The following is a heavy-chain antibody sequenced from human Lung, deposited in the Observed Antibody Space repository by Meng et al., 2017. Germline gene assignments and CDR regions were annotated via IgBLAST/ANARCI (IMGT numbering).Heavy chain of an antibody. CDR1: GGSFSDYY. V-gene: IGHV4-34*01. D-gene: IGHD4-11*01. CDR3: ARGPTTMAHDFDY. Sequence: QLSRGAGSLLTPSKTLPLTVVVSGGSFSDYYRSWIRQSPGQGLEWIGEINHSGSTNYNPSLESRATISVDTSQNNLSLKLSSVTAADSAVYYCARGPTTMAHDFDYWGQGTLVTVSS. J-gene: IGHJ4*02. CDR2: INHSGST.